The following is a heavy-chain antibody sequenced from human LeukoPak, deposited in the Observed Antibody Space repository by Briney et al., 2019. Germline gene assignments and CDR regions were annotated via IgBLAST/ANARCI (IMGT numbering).Heavy chain of an antibody. D-gene: IGHD3-3*01. CDR3: VRSPVSRSRGVVITRAYYFDC. J-gene: IGHJ4*02. V-gene: IGHV3-74*01. CDR1: GFTFSSYW. Sequence: GGSLRLSCAASGFTFSSYWMNWVRQAPGKGLVWVSRIDSDGSSTSYADSVKGRFTISRDNAKNTLYLQMNSLRAEDTAVYYCVRSPVSRSRGVVITRAYYFDCWGQGTLVTVSS. CDR2: IDSDGSST.